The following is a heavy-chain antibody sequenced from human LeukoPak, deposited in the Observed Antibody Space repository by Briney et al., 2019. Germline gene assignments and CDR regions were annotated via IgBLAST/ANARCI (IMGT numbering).Heavy chain of an antibody. D-gene: IGHD5-18*01. CDR2: INHSGST. V-gene: IGHV4-34*01. CDR3: ARARRGYSYGAFDY. Sequence: PSETLSPTCAVYGGSFSGYYWSWIRQPPGKGLEWIGEINHSGSTNYNPSLKSRVTISVDTSKNQFSLKLSSVTAADTAVYYCARARRGYSYGAFDYWGQGTLVTVSS. J-gene: IGHJ4*02. CDR1: GGSFSGYY.